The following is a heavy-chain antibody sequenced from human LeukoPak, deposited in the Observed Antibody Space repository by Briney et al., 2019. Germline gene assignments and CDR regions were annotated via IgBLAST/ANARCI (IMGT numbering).Heavy chain of an antibody. CDR3: ARLEWGYSGSYTRWGYYMDV. Sequence: SETLSLTCTVSGYSISSGYYWGWIRPPPGKGLEWIGSIYHSGSTYYNPSLKSRVTISVDTSKNQFSLKLSSVTAADTAVYYCARLEWGYSGSYTRWGYYMDVWGKGTTVTISS. CDR1: GYSISSGYY. V-gene: IGHV4-38-2*02. J-gene: IGHJ6*03. D-gene: IGHD1-26*01. CDR2: IYHSGST.